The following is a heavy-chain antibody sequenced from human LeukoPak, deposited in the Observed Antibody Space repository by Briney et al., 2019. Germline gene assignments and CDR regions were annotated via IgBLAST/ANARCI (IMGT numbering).Heavy chain of an antibody. J-gene: IGHJ4*02. Sequence: SETLSLTCTVSGGSISSGSYYWSWIRQPAGKGLEWIGRIYTSGSTNYNPSLKSRVTISVDTSKIQFSLKLSSVTAADTAVYYCARAEYYYDSSGYYGGPAALDYWGQGTLVTVSS. CDR2: IYTSGST. D-gene: IGHD3-22*01. CDR1: GGSISSGSYY. V-gene: IGHV4-61*02. CDR3: ARAEYYYDSSGYYGGPAALDY.